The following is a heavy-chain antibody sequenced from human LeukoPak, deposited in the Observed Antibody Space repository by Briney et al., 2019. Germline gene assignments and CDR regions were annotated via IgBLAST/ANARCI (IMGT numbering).Heavy chain of an antibody. V-gene: IGHV3-74*01. D-gene: IGHD5-18*01. J-gene: IGHJ4*02. Sequence: GGSLRLSCAASGFIFSRYWMHWVRQAPGKGLVWVSRINADGSSTSYADSVKGRFTISRDNAKNTLYLQTNSLRADDMAGYYCVTGRYNFGYDFWGQGTLVTVSS. CDR2: INADGSST. CDR1: GFIFSRYW. CDR3: VTGRYNFGYDF.